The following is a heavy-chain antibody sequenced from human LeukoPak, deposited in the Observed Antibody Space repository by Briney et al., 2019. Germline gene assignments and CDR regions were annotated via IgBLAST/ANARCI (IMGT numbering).Heavy chain of an antibody. CDR2: INAGNGNT. CDR3: ASYYGSGSYYYYYYGMDV. V-gene: IGHV1-3*01. J-gene: IGHJ6*02. CDR1: GYTFTSYA. D-gene: IGHD3-10*01. Sequence: ASVKVSCKASGYTFTSYAMHWVRQAPGQRLEWMGWINAGNGNTKYSQKFQGRVTMTRDTSTSTVYMELSSLRSEDTAVYYCASYYGSGSYYYYYYGMDVWGQGTTVTVSS.